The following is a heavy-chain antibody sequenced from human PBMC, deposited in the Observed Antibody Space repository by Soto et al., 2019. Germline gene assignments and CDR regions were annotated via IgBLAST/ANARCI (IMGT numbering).Heavy chain of an antibody. CDR1: GYSFTSYW. Sequence: GESLKISCKGSGYSFTSYWISWVRQMPGKGLEWMGRIDPSDSYTNYSPSFQGHVTISADKSISTAYLQWSSLKASDTAMYYCASTRHYYDSSGYSPDYWGQGTLVTVLL. V-gene: IGHV5-10-1*01. J-gene: IGHJ4*02. D-gene: IGHD3-22*01. CDR3: ASTRHYYDSSGYSPDY. CDR2: IDPSDSYT.